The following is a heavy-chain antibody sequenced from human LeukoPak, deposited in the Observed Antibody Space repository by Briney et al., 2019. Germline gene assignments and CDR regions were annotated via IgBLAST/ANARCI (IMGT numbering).Heavy chain of an antibody. CDR2: IYHSGST. CDR3: ARVGTYDSSGYYDY. J-gene: IGHJ4*02. V-gene: IGHV4-38-2*02. CDR1: GYSISSGYY. Sequence: SETLSLTCTVSGYSISSGYYWGWIRQPPGKGLEWIGSIYHSGSTYYNPSLKSRVTISVDTSKNQFSLKLSSVTAADTAVYYCARVGTYDSSGYYDYWGQGTLVTVSS. D-gene: IGHD3-22*01.